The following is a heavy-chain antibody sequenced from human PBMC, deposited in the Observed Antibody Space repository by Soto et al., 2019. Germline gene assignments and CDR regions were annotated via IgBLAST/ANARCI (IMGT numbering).Heavy chain of an antibody. Sequence: GGSLRLSCAASGFTFSSYSMNWVRQAPGKGLEWVAVISYDGSNKYYADSVKGRFTISRDNSKNTLYLQMNSLRAEDTAVYYCARDGVDSSGWYIHPHFDYWGQGTLVTVSS. CDR2: ISYDGSNK. CDR3: ARDGVDSSGWYIHPHFDY. CDR1: GFTFSSYS. V-gene: IGHV3-30*03. J-gene: IGHJ4*02. D-gene: IGHD6-19*01.